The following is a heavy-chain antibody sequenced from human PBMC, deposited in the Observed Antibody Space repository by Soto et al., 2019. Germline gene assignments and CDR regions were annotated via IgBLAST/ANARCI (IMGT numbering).Heavy chain of an antibody. V-gene: IGHV4-4*07. CDR1: GGSISRFY. Sequence: QLVLQESGPGLVKPSETLSLTCNVSGGSISRFYWTWIRQPAGGRLEWIGRVYDSGSSNYNPSLTTRITISLHRSRSEFHLCLFSVPAANTAVYYCSRGMAETDCYPWANWFDLWGQGLLVTVSS. CDR2: VYDSGSS. D-gene: IGHD2-21*02. J-gene: IGHJ5*02. CDR3: SRGMAETDCYPWANWFDL.